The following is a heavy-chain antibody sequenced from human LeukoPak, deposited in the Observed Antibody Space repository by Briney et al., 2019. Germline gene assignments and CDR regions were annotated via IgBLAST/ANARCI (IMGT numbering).Heavy chain of an antibody. CDR2: IKQDGSEK. D-gene: IGHD3-3*01. CDR1: GFTFSSYW. Sequence: GGSLRLSCAASGFTFSSYWMSWVRQAPGKGLEWVANIKQDGSEKYYVDSVKGRFTISRDNAKNSLYLQMNILRAEDTAVYYCARDPPHRITIFGVVRTSYFDYWGQGTLVTVSS. J-gene: IGHJ4*02. CDR3: ARDPPHRITIFGVVRTSYFDY. V-gene: IGHV3-7*01.